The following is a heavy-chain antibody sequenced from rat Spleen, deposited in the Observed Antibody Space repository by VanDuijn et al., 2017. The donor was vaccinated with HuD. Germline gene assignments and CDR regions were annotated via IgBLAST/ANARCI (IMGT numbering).Heavy chain of an antibody. CDR2: IWTGGGT. V-gene: IGHV2-72*01. J-gene: IGHJ2*01. CDR3: ARHPPSFGVRGFDY. CDR1: GFSLTSYH. Sequence: QVQLKESGPGLVQPSQTLSLTCTVSGFSLTSYHVSWVRQPPGKSLVWTGTIWTGGGTNYNSAVQSRLSISRDTSKSQVFLKMNSLQPEDTGTYHCARHPPSFGVRGFDYWGQGVMVTVSS. D-gene: IGHD4-3*01.